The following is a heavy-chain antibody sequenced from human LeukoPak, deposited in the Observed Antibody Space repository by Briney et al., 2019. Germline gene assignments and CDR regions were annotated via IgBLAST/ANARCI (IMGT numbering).Heavy chain of an antibody. CDR3: ARGPYYDSGPP. CDR1: GYTFTGYY. J-gene: IGHJ5*02. V-gene: IGHV1-2*02. CDR2: INPNSGGT. D-gene: IGHD3-10*01. Sequence: ASVKVSCKASGYTFTGYYMHWVRQAPGQGLEWMGWINPNSGGTNYAQKFQGRVTMTRNTSISTAYMELSSLRSEDTAVYYCARGPYYDSGPPWGQGTLVTVSS.